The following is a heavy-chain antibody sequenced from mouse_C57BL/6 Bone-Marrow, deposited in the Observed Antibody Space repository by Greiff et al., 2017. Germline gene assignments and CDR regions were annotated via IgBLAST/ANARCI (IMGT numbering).Heavy chain of an antibody. Sequence: EVQLQQSGAELVRPGASVKLSCTASGFNIKDDYMHWVKQRPEQGLEWIGWIDPENGDTEYASKFQGKATITADTSSNTAYLQLSSLTSEDTAVYYCLYYYGLWYFDVWGTGTTVTVSS. J-gene: IGHJ1*03. CDR2: IDPENGDT. CDR1: GFNIKDDY. V-gene: IGHV14-4*01. D-gene: IGHD1-1*01. CDR3: LYYYGLWYFDV.